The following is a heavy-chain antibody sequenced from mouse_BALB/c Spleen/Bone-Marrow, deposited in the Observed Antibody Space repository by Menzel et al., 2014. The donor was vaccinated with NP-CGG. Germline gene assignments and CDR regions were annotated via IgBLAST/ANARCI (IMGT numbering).Heavy chain of an antibody. Sequence: EVQVVESGGGLVQPGDPLRLSCATSRFTFSDFYMEWVRQPPGKRLEWIAASRNKAKYYTTEYSASVKGRFIVSRDTSQSVLYLQMNALRAEDTAIYYCARDVGYGNYFVYWGQGTLVTVSA. CDR1: RFTFSDFY. CDR2: SRNKAKYYTT. V-gene: IGHV7-1*02. CDR3: ARDVGYGNYFVY. J-gene: IGHJ3*01. D-gene: IGHD2-10*02.